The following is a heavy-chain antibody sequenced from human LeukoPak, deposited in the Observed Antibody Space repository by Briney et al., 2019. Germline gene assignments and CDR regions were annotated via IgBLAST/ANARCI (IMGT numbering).Heavy chain of an antibody. CDR1: GGSFSGYY. CDR3: ARAWLVLFDY. D-gene: IGHD6-19*01. Sequence: SETLSLTCAVYGGSFSGYYWSWIRQPPGKGLEWIGEINHSGSTNYNPSLKSRVTISVDTSKNQFSLKLSSVTAADTAVYYCARAWLVLFDYWGQGNLVTVSS. J-gene: IGHJ4*02. CDR2: INHSGST. V-gene: IGHV4-34*01.